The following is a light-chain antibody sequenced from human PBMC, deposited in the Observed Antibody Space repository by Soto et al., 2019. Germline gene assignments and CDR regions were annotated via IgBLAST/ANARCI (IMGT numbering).Light chain of an antibody. CDR3: QQYDNSPIT. CDR1: QSFSNY. CDR2: VAS. Sequence: MTQSPSTLSGSVGDRVTITCRASQSFSNYLAWYQQKPGQAPRLLISVASNRATGIPARFSGSGSGTDITLTISSLESEDFAVYYCQQYDNSPITFGQGTRLEIK. J-gene: IGKJ5*01. V-gene: IGKV3D-15*02.